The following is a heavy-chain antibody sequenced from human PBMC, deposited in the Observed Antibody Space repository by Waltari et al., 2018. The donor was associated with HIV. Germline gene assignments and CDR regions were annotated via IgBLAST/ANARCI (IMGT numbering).Heavy chain of an antibody. CDR2: SYPGESET. D-gene: IGHD6-19*01. CDR3: ARHPISGVFDY. J-gene: IGHJ4*02. CDR1: GYSFTSYW. V-gene: IGHV5-51*01. Sequence: EVQLVQSGAEVKKPGESLNISCKGSGYSFTSYWIGWVRQMPGKDLECMVRSYPGESETRDSPSSQGHVTISADKSISTAYLQWSSMKASDTAMYYCARHPISGVFDYWGQGTLVTVSS.